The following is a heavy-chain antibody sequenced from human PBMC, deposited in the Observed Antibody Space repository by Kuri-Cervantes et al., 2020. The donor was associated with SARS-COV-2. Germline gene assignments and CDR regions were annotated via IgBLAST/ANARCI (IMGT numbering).Heavy chain of an antibody. D-gene: IGHD4-17*01. J-gene: IGHJ6*03. Sequence: LSLTCTVSGDSISSNNYYWGWIRQPPGEGLEWVSYISSSSSTIYYADSVKGRFTISRDNAKNSLYLQMNSLRAEDTAVYYCATTHGDRVRYYYYYMDVWGKGTTVTFSS. V-gene: IGHV3-11*04. CDR1: GDSISSNN. CDR3: ATTHGDRVRYYYYYMDV. CDR2: ISSSSSTI.